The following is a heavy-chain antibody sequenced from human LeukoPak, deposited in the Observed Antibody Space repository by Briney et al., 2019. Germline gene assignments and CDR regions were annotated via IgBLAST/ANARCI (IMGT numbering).Heavy chain of an antibody. J-gene: IGHJ3*02. V-gene: IGHV1-2*02. CDR1: GYTFTGYY. CDR3: ARVRGQQWLVHVLSDDAFDI. D-gene: IGHD6-19*01. CDR2: INPNSGGT. Sequence: ASVKVSCKASGYTFTGYYMHWVRQAPGQGLEWMGWINPNSGGTNYAQKFQGRVTMTRDTSISTAYMELSRLRSDDTAVYYCARVRGQQWLVHVLSDDAFDIWGQGTMVTVSS.